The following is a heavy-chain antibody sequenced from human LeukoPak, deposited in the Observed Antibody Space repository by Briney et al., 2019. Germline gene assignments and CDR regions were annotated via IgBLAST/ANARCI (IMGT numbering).Heavy chain of an antibody. CDR3: ARVLSYGDYGYYYYYMDV. Sequence: GSLRLSCAASGFTFSSYEMNWVRQAPGKGLEWVSYISSSGSTIYYADSVKGRFTISRDNAKNSLYLQMNSLRAEDTAVSYCARVLSYGDYGYYYYYMDVWGKGTTVTISS. D-gene: IGHD4-17*01. V-gene: IGHV3-48*03. CDR1: GFTFSSYE. CDR2: ISSSGSTI. J-gene: IGHJ6*03.